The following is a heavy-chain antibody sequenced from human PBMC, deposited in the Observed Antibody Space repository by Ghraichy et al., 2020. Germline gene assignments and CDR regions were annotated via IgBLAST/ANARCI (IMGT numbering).Heavy chain of an antibody. D-gene: IGHD6-19*01. Sequence: GGSLRLSCAASGFSVSSNYMSWVRQAPGKGLEWVAVIYRSGSTDYADSVKGRFTISRDSSTNTLYLQMNNLKTEDTAVYYCARDLIEVAGTIAYWGQGTLVTVSS. CDR3: ARDLIEVAGTIAY. V-gene: IGHV3-53*01. CDR2: IYRSGST. CDR1: GFSVSSNY. J-gene: IGHJ4*02.